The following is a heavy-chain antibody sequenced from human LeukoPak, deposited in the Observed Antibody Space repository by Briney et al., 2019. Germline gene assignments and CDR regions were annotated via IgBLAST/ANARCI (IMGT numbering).Heavy chain of an antibody. J-gene: IGHJ4*02. Sequence: GASVTVSCKASGYTFTSYDINWVRQATGQGLEWMGWMNPNSGNTGYAQKFQGRVTMTRNTSISTAYMELSSLRSEDTAVYYCARGSLLDQVGRSSGFDYWGQGTLVTVSS. D-gene: IGHD3-22*01. CDR1: GYTFTSYD. CDR3: ARGSLLDQVGRSSGFDY. V-gene: IGHV1-8*01. CDR2: MNPNSGNT.